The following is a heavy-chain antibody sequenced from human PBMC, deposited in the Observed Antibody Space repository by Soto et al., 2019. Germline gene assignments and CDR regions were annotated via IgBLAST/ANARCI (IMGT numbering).Heavy chain of an antibody. CDR3: AREKTGYCSSTSCPGDRDGMDV. CDR2: IIPIFGTA. D-gene: IGHD2-2*01. V-gene: IGHV1-69*13. Sequence: GASVKVSCKASGGTFSSYAISWVRQAPGQGLEWMGGIIPIFGTANYAQKFQGRVTITADESTSTAYMELSSLRSEDTAVYYCAREKTGYCSSTSCPGDRDGMDVWGQGTTVTVSS. CDR1: GGTFSSYA. J-gene: IGHJ6*02.